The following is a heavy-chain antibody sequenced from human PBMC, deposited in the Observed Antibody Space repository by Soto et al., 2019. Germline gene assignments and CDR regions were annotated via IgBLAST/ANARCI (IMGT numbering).Heavy chain of an antibody. D-gene: IGHD5-12*01. V-gene: IGHV4-30-2*01. Sequence: SETLSLTCAVSGGSISSGGYSWSWIRQPPGKGLEWIGYIYHSGSTYYNPSLKSRVTISVDRSKNQFSLKLSSVTAADTAVYYCARGDGYNSGGFMAFDYWGQGTLVTVSS. CDR2: IYHSGST. J-gene: IGHJ4*02. CDR3: ARGDGYNSGGFMAFDY. CDR1: GGSISSGGYS.